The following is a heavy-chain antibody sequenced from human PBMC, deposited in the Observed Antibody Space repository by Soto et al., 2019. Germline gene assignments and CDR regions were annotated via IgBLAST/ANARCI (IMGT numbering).Heavy chain of an antibody. J-gene: IGHJ6*02. CDR3: ATETYFYDSSGVDV. V-gene: IGHV3-15*07. Sequence: EVQLVESGGGLVKPGGSLRLACAASGFTLRTAWMNWVRQAPGKGLEWVGRIKRESDGGTTDYGVSVRGRFTISRDESQNTLYLQMNSLGTEDTAVYYCATETYFYDSSGVDVWGQGTTVTVSS. CDR2: IKRESDGGTT. CDR1: GFTLRTAW.